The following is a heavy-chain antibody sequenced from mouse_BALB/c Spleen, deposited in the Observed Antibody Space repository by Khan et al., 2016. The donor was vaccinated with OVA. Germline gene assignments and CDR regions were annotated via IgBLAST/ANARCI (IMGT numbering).Heavy chain of an antibody. CDR2: LWGDGST. CDR1: GFSLTGYG. D-gene: IGHD2-10*01. Sequence: QVQLKESGPGLVAPSQSLSITYTVSGFSLTGYGVNWVRQPPGKGLEWLGMLWGDGSTDYNSALKSRLILSKDNSKSQVFLKMNSLQTDDTARYYCARAYYGNYREAMDYWGQGTSVTVSA. CDR3: ARAYYGNYREAMDY. J-gene: IGHJ4*01. V-gene: IGHV2-6-7*01.